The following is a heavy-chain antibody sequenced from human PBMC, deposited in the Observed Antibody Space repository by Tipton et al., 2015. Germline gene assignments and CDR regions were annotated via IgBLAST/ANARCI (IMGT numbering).Heavy chain of an antibody. CDR1: GHSITTDNY. Sequence: TLSHTCTVSGHSITTDNYWGWVRQSPGKGLEWIGSIYHSGSTYYKLSLKSRVTISLDTSKNQFSLRLTSVSAADTAIYYCARDDGYCSGGSCYNPSYFDYWGQGTLVTVSS. CDR3: ARDDGYCSGGSCYNPSYFDY. V-gene: IGHV4-38-2*02. D-gene: IGHD2-15*01. J-gene: IGHJ4*02. CDR2: IYHSGST.